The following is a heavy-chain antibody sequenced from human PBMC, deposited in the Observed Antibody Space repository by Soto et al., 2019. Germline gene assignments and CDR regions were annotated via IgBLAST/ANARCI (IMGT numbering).Heavy chain of an antibody. D-gene: IGHD1-1*01. CDR1: GYIFTTFG. CDR3: ARDGGTGLDY. J-gene: IGHJ4*02. V-gene: IGHV1-18*01. CDR2: ISAYNGNR. Sequence: QVQLVQSGAAVRKPGASVKVSCKASGYIFTTFGIGWVRQAPGQGLEWMGWISAYNGNRNFAQNVRDRVTMTTDTSTNTAHMELRSLRSDDTAVYYCARDGGTGLDYWGQGTLVTVSS.